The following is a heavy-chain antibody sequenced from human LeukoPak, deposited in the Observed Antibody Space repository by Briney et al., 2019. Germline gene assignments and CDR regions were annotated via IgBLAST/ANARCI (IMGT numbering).Heavy chain of an antibody. J-gene: IGHJ6*03. CDR3: ATSVRDSSSSPHYYYYYMDV. CDR2: ISAYNGNT. CDR1: GYTFTSYG. D-gene: IGHD6-6*01. Sequence: ASVKVSCKASGYTFTSYGISWVRQAPGQGLEWMGWISAYNGNTNYAQKLQGRVTMTTDTSTSTACMELRSLRSDDTAVYYCATSVRDSSSSPHYYYYYMDVWGKGTTVTVSS. V-gene: IGHV1-18*01.